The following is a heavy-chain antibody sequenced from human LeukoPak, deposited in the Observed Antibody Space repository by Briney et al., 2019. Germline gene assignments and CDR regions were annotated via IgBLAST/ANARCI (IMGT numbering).Heavy chain of an antibody. CDR2: IYYSGST. V-gene: IGHV4-59*08. CDR1: SGSISSYY. J-gene: IGHJ6*02. CDR3: ARQVGSSSLDV. D-gene: IGHD6-13*01. Sequence: SETLSLTCTVSSGSISSYYWSWIRQPPGKGLEWIGYIYYSGSTNYNPSLKSRVTISVDTSKNQFSLKLSSVTAADTAVYYCARQVGSSSLDVWGQGTTVTVPS.